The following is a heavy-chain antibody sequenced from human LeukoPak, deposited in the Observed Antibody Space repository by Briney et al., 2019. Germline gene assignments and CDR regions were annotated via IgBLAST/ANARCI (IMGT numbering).Heavy chain of an antibody. J-gene: IGHJ4*02. D-gene: IGHD5-12*01. CDR2: IYYSGST. CDR3: ARELPRQWLRFGTFDY. V-gene: IGHV4-59*01. CDR1: GGSISSYY. Sequence: KPSETLSLTCTVSGGSISSYYWSWIRQPPGKGLEWIEYIYYSGSTNYNPSLKSRVTISVDTSKNQFSLKLSSVTAADTAVYYCARELPRQWLRFGTFDYWGQGTLVTVSS.